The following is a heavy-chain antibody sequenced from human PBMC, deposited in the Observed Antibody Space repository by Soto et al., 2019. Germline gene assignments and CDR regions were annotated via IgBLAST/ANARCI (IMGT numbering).Heavy chain of an antibody. Sequence: GGSLRLSCAASGFTFSSYGMHWVRQAPGKGLEWVAVISYDGSNKYYADSVKGRFTISRDNSKNTLYLQMNSLRAEDTAVYYCAGVVVVPAAIFSYYYGMDVWGQGTTVTVSS. D-gene: IGHD2-2*02. CDR2: ISYDGSNK. J-gene: IGHJ6*02. V-gene: IGHV3-30*03. CDR1: GFTFSSYG. CDR3: AGVVVVPAAIFSYYYGMDV.